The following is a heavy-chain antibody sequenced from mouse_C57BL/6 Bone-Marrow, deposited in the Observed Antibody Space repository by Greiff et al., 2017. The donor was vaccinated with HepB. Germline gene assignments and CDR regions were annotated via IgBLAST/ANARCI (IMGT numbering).Heavy chain of an antibody. CDR2: IRSKSSNYAT. D-gene: IGHD2-3*01. CDR3: VRGDGYYEDWYFDV. Sequence: EVMLVESGGGLVQPQGSLKLSCAASGFTFNTYAMHWVRQAPGKGLEWVARIRSKSSNYATYYADSVKDRFTISRDDSQSMLYLQMNNLKTEDTAMYYCVRGDGYYEDWYFDVWGTGTTVTVSS. V-gene: IGHV10-3*01. J-gene: IGHJ1*03. CDR1: GFTFNTYA.